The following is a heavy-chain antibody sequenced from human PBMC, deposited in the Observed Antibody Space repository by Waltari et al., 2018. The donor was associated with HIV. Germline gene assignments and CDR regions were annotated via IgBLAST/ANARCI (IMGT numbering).Heavy chain of an antibody. CDR2: DNCKTGEP. CDR3: ARGEDVSLTSIPPGYRFDF. D-gene: IGHD2-21*02. V-gene: IGHV1-2*06. CDR1: GYTFTAFY. J-gene: IGHJ4*02. Sequence: VHLVQSGADFQRPGASVDVSCEASGYTFTAFYIHWVRQAPGQGLQWMGRDNCKTGEPNLAPNFQGRVTMTRDTSVNTAYMELRSLNSNDTAIYYCARGEDVSLTSIPPGYRFDFWGVGSAVTVSS.